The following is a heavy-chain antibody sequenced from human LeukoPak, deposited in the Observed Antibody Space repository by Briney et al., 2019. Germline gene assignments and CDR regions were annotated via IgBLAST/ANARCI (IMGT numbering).Heavy chain of an antibody. D-gene: IGHD6-19*01. V-gene: IGHV1-2*02. CDR2: INPNSGGT. J-gene: IGHJ4*02. Sequence: ASVKVSCTASGYTFTGYYMHWVRQAPGQGLEWMGWINPNSGGTNYAQKFQGRVTMTRDTSISTAYMELSRLRSDDTAVYYCARAISSGWYYYFDYWGQGTLVTVSS. CDR3: ARAISSGWYYYFDY. CDR1: GYTFTGYY.